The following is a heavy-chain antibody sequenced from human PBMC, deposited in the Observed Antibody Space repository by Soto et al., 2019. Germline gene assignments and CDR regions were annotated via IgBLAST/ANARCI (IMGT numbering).Heavy chain of an antibody. D-gene: IGHD2-2*03. J-gene: IGHJ6*02. CDR2: IIPIFGTA. CDR1: GGTFSSYA. CDR3: ARGMDIVVVPAGGGYYYYGMDV. Sequence: SVKVSCKASGGTFSSYAISWVRQAPGQGLEWMGGIIPIFGTANYAQKFQGRVTITADESTSTAYMELSSLRSEDTAVYYCARGMDIVVVPAGGGYYYYGMDVWGQGTTVTSP. V-gene: IGHV1-69*01.